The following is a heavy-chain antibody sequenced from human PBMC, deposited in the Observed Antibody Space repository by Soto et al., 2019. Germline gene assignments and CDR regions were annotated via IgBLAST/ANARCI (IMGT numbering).Heavy chain of an antibody. D-gene: IGHD3-10*01. J-gene: IGHJ5*02. Sequence: SGGSLRLSCAASGFTFSDYYMSWIRQAPGKGLEWVSYISSSSSYTNYADSVKGRFTISRDNAKNSLYLQMNSLRAEDTAVYYCARSRLGEDVWFDPWGQGTLVTVSS. V-gene: IGHV3-11*06. CDR2: ISSSSSYT. CDR1: GFTFSDYY. CDR3: ARSRLGEDVWFDP.